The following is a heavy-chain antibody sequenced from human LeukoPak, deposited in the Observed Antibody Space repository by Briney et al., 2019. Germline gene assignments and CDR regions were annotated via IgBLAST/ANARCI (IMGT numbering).Heavy chain of an antibody. D-gene: IGHD3-22*01. Sequence: PGGSLRLSCAASGFTFSSYAMHWVRQAPGKGLEWVAVISYDGSNKYYADSVKGRFTISRDNSKNTLYLQMNSLRAEDTAVYYCARGIVVVIAAFDYWGQGTLVTVSS. V-gene: IGHV3-30-3*01. J-gene: IGHJ4*02. CDR1: GFTFSSYA. CDR2: ISYDGSNK. CDR3: ARGIVVVIAAFDY.